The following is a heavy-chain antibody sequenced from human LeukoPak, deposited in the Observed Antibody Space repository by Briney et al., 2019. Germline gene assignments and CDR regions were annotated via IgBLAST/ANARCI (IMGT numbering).Heavy chain of an antibody. CDR2: IYYSGST. V-gene: IGHV4-31*03. CDR1: GGSISSGGYY. CDR3: AKAREWLRFVPFFDY. Sequence: SQTLSLTCTVSGGSISSGGYYWSWIRQHPGKGLEWIGYIYYSGSTYYNPSLESRVTISVDTSKNQFSLKLSSVTAEDTAVYYCAKAREWLRFVPFFDYWGQGTLVTVSS. J-gene: IGHJ4*02. D-gene: IGHD5-12*01.